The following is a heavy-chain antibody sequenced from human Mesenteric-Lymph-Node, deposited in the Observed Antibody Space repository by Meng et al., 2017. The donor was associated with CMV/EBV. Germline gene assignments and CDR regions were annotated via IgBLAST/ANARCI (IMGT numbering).Heavy chain of an antibody. D-gene: IGHD2-2*01. Sequence: GGSLRLSCAASGFRFDDYAMHWVRQAPGKGLEWVSGISWNSGSIGYADSVKGRFTISRDNAKNSLYLQMNSLRTEDTALYYCTKGRSSTSPPLDYWGQGTLVTVSS. CDR1: GFRFDDYA. CDR2: ISWNSGSI. V-gene: IGHV3-9*01. CDR3: TKGRSSTSPPLDY. J-gene: IGHJ4*02.